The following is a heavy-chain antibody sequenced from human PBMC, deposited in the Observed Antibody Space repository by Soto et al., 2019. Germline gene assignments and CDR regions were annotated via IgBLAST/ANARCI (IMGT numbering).Heavy chain of an antibody. D-gene: IGHD6-19*01. CDR1: GYSFTIYW. CDR3: ARRSGWPRPQPFDY. Sequence: GESLKISCKGSGYSFTIYWISWVRQMPGKGLEWMGRIDPSDSYTNYSPSFQGHVTISADKSISTAYLQWSSLKASDTAMYYCARRSGWPRPQPFDYWGQGALVTVSS. V-gene: IGHV5-10-1*01. J-gene: IGHJ4*02. CDR2: IDPSDSYT.